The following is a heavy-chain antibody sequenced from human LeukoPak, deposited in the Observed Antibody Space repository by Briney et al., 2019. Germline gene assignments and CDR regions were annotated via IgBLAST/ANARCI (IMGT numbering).Heavy chain of an antibody. J-gene: IGHJ3*01. Sequence: GGSLRLSCAASGFTFNNYEMHWVRQTAGKGLEWVSAVGIACDTFYAGSVKGRFSISSDNAGSSSFLQLNSLRAGDTAVYYCARVVRVVSADAFDVWGQGTMVTASS. CDR3: ARVVRVVSADAFDV. CDR2: VGIACDT. CDR1: GFTFNNYE. D-gene: IGHD2-15*01. V-gene: IGHV3-13*01.